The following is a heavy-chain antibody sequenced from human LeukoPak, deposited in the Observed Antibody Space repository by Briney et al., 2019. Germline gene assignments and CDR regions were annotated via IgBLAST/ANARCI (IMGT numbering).Heavy chain of an antibody. V-gene: IGHV3-33*01. J-gene: IGHJ6*02. D-gene: IGHD6-13*01. Sequence: PGGSLRLSCAASGFTFNSYSMHWARQAPGKGLEWVAVIWYDGSNKYYADSVKGRFTISRDNSNNTLYLQMNSLSAEDTAVYYCARDPAVWQQLVPSYYYYGMDVWGQGTTVTVSS. CDR1: GFTFNSYS. CDR3: ARDPAVWQQLVPSYYYYGMDV. CDR2: IWYDGSNK.